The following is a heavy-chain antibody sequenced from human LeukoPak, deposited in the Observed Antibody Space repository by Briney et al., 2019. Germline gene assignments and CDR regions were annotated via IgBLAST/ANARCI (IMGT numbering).Heavy chain of an antibody. V-gene: IGHV3-74*01. J-gene: IGHJ4*02. CDR2: INGDGSTT. D-gene: IGHD6-13*01. Sequence: PGGSLRLSCAASGFTFSSYWMHWVRQAPGKGLMWLSRINGDGSTTNYADSVRGRFTISRDNAKNTLYLQMNSLRAEDTAVYYCAKAPIGYSSSWYYFDYWGQGTLVTVSS. CDR1: GFTFSSYW. CDR3: AKAPIGYSSSWYYFDY.